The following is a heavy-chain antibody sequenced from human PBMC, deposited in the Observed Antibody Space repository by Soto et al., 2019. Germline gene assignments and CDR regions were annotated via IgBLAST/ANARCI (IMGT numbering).Heavy chain of an antibody. D-gene: IGHD3-3*01. J-gene: IGHJ6*02. Sequence: QVQLVQSGAEVKKPGSSVKVSCKASGGTFSSYAISWVRQAPGQGLEWMGGIIPIFGTANYARKFQGRVTTTTDESTRTAYMELSSLRSEDTAVYYCARGPYYDVWGTNPRGYYYYYYGMDVWGQGTTVTVAS. CDR3: ARGPYYDVWGTNPRGYYYYYYGMDV. CDR1: GGTFSSYA. V-gene: IGHV1-69*01. CDR2: IIPIFGTA.